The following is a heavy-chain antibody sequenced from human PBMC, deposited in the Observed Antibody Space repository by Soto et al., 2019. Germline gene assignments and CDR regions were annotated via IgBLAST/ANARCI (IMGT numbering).Heavy chain of an antibody. D-gene: IGHD3-3*01. CDR2: ISSSSSTI. Sequence: GGSLRLSCAASGFTFSSYSMNWVRQAPGKGLEWVSYISSSSSTIYYADSVKGRFTISRDNAKNSLYLQMNSLRAEDTAVYYCARVSITIYKQRGFDYWGQGTLVTVSS. V-gene: IGHV3-48*01. CDR3: ARVSITIYKQRGFDY. J-gene: IGHJ4*02. CDR1: GFTFSSYS.